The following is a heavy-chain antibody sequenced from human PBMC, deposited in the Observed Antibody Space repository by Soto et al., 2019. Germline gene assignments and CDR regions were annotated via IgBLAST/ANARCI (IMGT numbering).Heavy chain of an antibody. V-gene: IGHV3-21*01. D-gene: IGHD6-6*01. CDR3: ARGGEGKQLVPWFDP. CDR2: ISSSSSYI. CDR1: GFTFSSYS. J-gene: IGHJ5*02. Sequence: GGSLRLSCAASGFTFSSYSMNWVRQAPGKGLEWVSSISSSSSYIYYADSVKGRFTISRDNAKNSLYLQMNSLRAEDTAVYYCARGGEGKQLVPWFDPWGQGTLVTVSS.